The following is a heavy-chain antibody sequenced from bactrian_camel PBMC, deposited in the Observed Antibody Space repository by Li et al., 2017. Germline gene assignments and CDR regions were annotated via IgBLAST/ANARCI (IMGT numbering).Heavy chain of an antibody. CDR3: APDPRGSAY. J-gene: IGHJ4*01. V-gene: IGHV3S5*01. Sequence: HVQLVESGGGLVQPGGSLRLSCRASGLRFSSYYMTWVRQAPGKGLEWVSSIFGDGSVIFYADSVKGRFTISRDNAKNTLYLQMNSLEIEDSAVYYCAPDPRGSAYWGQGTQVTVS. CDR2: IFGDGSVI. D-gene: IGHD3*01. CDR1: GLRFSSYY.